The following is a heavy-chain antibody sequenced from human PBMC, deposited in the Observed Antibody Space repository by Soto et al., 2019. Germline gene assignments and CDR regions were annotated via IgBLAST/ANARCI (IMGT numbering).Heavy chain of an antibody. CDR1: GYTFTSYA. CDR3: ATGNTTSNLAS. V-gene: IGHV1-8*01. CDR2: MNPTSGTT. J-gene: IGHJ5*02. Sequence: QVHLVQSGAEVKKPGASVKVSCKASGYTFTSYALNWLRQASGRGLEWMGWMNPTSGTTFYAQTFRGRVTMTRDISTNTAYLEGTSLRSEDTTMYYCATGNTTSNLASWGQGTVVTVSS.